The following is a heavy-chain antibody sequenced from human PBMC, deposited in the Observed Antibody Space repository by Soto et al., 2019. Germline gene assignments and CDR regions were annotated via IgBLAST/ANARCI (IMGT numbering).Heavy chain of an antibody. D-gene: IGHD5-12*01. Sequence: SVKVSGKASGVTFSSYAISWVRQAPGQGLEWMGGIIPIFGTANYAQKFQGRVTITADESTSTAYMELSSLRSEDTAVYYCASRGRGYDQYYFGYWGQGTLVTVSS. CDR3: ASRGRGYDQYYFGY. CDR1: GVTFSSYA. CDR2: IIPIFGTA. V-gene: IGHV1-69*13. J-gene: IGHJ4*02.